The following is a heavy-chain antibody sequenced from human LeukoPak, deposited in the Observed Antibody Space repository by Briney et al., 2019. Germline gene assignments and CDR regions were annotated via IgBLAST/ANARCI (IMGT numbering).Heavy chain of an antibody. CDR1: GYTFTGCY. D-gene: IGHD6-6*01. V-gene: IGHV1-2*02. Sequence: ASVKVSCKASGYTFTGCYMHWVRQAPGQGLEWMGWINPNSGGTNYAQKFQGRVTMTRDTSISTAYMELSRLRSDDTAVYYCARDAARPGYYYYMDVWGKGTTVTVSS. CDR3: ARDAARPGYYYYMDV. CDR2: INPNSGGT. J-gene: IGHJ6*03.